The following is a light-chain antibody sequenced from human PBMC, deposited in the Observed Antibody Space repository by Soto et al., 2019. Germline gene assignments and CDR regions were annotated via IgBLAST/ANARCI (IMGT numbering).Light chain of an antibody. J-gene: IGLJ1*01. CDR2: YDD. V-gene: IGLV1-36*01. CDR1: NSNIGNNT. Sequence: QSVLTQPPSVSEAPGQRVTISCSGSNSNIGNNTVNWYQQLPGQAPKLLIYYDDLLPSGVSDRFSGSKSGSSASLAISGLQSEDEADYYCAAWDDSLNGGVFGTGTKVTVL. CDR3: AAWDDSLNGGV.